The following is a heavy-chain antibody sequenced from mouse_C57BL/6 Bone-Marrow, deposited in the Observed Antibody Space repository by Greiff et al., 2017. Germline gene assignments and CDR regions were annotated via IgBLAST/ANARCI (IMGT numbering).Heavy chain of an antibody. J-gene: IGHJ4*01. CDR2: IDPSDSYT. Sequence: QVQLQQPGAELVMPGASVKLSCKASGYTFTSYWMHWVKQRPGQGLEWIGEIDPSDSYTNYNQKFKGKSTLTVDKSSSTAYMQLSSVASEDSAVYYCARPGRSDAMDYWGQGTSVTVSS. CDR3: ARPGRSDAMDY. CDR1: GYTFTSYW. V-gene: IGHV1-69*01. D-gene: IGHD3-3*01.